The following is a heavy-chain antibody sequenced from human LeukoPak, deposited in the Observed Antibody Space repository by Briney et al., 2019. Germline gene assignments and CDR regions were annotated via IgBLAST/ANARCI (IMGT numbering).Heavy chain of an antibody. V-gene: IGHV3-23*01. CDR3: AKPARGSGSYPTFDY. J-gene: IGHJ4*02. CDR2: ISGSGGST. Sequence: GGSLRLSCAASGFTFSSYAMSWVRQAPGKGLEWVSAISGSGGSTYYADSVKGRLTISRDNSKNTLYLQMNSLRAEDTAVYYCAKPARGSGSYPTFDYWGQGTLVTVSS. CDR1: GFTFSSYA. D-gene: IGHD3-10*01.